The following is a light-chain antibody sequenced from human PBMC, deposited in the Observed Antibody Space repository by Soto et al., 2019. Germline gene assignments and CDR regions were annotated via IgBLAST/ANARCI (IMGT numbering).Light chain of an antibody. CDR3: QQYHRYST. CDR2: GAS. Sequence: EIVMTQSPATLSVSPGERATLSCRASQSVSILLAWYQQKPGQAPRLLIHGASTRATGVPPTFSGSASGTEFTLTINNLESDDFATYYCQQYHRYSTFGQGTKVDIK. V-gene: IGKV3-15*01. J-gene: IGKJ1*01. CDR1: QSVSIL.